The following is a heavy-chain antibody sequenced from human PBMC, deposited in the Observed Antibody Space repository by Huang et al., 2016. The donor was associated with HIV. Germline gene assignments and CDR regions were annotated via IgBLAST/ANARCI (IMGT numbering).Heavy chain of an antibody. Sequence: EVHLLESGGGLVQPGGSLRLSCAASGFSFSSSAMSWVSQAPGKGLGGVSTVSNSASSRHYSDSVRGRFTISRDNSKDTLYLQMNSLRAEDTALYYCAKDLVTYDSSGSVWGQGTLVTVSS. V-gene: IGHV3-23*01. CDR1: GFSFSSSA. J-gene: IGHJ4*02. D-gene: IGHD3-22*01. CDR2: VSNSASSR. CDR3: AKDLVTYDSSGSV.